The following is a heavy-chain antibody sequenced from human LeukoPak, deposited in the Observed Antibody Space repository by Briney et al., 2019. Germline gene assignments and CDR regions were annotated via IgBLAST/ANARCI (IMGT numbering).Heavy chain of an antibody. CDR3: ARDVPEYYYDSSGYYGIDY. V-gene: IGHV1-18*01. D-gene: IGHD3-22*01. J-gene: IGHJ4*02. Sequence: ASVKVSCKASGGTFSSYAISWVRQAPGQGLGWMGWISAYNGNTNYAQKLQGRVTMTTDTSTSTAYMELRSLRSDDTAVYYCARDVPEYYYDSSGYYGIDYWGQGTLVTVSS. CDR2: ISAYNGNT. CDR1: GGTFSSYA.